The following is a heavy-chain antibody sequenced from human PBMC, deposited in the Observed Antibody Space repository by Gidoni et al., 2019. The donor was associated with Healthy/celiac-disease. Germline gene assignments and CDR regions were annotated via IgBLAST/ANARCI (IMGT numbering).Heavy chain of an antibody. D-gene: IGHD3-22*01. CDR3: ARDPHYYDSSGYDA. CDR1: GYTFTSYA. CDR2: INTNTGNP. Sequence: QVQLVQSGSELKKPGASAKVSCKASGYTFTSYAMNWVRQAPAQGLEWMGWINTNTGNPTYAQGFTGRFVFSLDTSVSTAYLQICSLKAEDTAVYYCARDPHYYDSSGYDAWGQGTLVTVSS. V-gene: IGHV7-4-1*01. J-gene: IGHJ5*02.